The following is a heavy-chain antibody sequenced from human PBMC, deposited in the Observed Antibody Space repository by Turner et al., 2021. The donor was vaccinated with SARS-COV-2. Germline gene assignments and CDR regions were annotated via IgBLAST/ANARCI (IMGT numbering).Heavy chain of an antibody. CDR3: ARHQGSTSGYDHGMNV. J-gene: IGHJ6*02. V-gene: IGHV4-59*08. Sequence: QVQLQESGPGLVRPSETLALPRTVPGGSISSKSWSRIRQSPGRGLEWIGYFYKIGSIDYNPTLRSRVTISVDTSKNQLSLNLISMTAADTAVYYCARHQGSTSGYDHGMNVWGQGTAVIVSS. CDR1: GGSISSKS. D-gene: IGHD1-1*01. CDR2: FYKIGSI.